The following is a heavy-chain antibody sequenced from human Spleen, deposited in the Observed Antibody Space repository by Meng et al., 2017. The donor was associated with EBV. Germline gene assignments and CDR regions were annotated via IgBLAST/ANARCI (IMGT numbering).Heavy chain of an antibody. V-gene: IGHV2-5*02. Sequence: QISLNDSGPPRGKPTQTLTLTCSVFGLSLSTSGVGVGCIRQPPGKALEWLALIYRDDEKRYSPSLESRLTITKDTSKNQVVLTMTNMDPVDTATYYCAHSSWFTVDFDSWGQGTLVTVSS. CDR1: GLSLSTSGVG. J-gene: IGHJ4*02. CDR2: IYRDDEK. CDR3: AHSSWFTVDFDS. D-gene: IGHD3-10*01.